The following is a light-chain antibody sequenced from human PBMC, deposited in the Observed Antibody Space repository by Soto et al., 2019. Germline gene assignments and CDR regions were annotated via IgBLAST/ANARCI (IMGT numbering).Light chain of an antibody. Sequence: EIGLTQSPATLSLSPGERATLSSRASQSVSRYLAWYQQKPGQAPRLVIHDTSTRATGVPDTFSGSGSGTEFTLIISTLEPVDFATYYCQQRFSWPPTFGGGTHIEIK. CDR2: DTS. CDR1: QSVSRY. J-gene: IGKJ4*01. V-gene: IGKV3-11*01. CDR3: QQRFSWPPT.